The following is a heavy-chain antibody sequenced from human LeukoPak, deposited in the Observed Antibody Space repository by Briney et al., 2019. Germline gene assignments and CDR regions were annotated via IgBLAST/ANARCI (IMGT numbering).Heavy chain of an antibody. Sequence: ASVKDSCKASGYTFTAYYIHWVRQAPGQGLEWVGWINPNSGGTNLAQKFQGRVTMTRDTSVSTVYMELSRLRSDDTAVYYCARQWLGSQCFDPWGQGTLVTVSS. CDR3: ARQWLGSQCFDP. CDR1: GYTFTAYY. J-gene: IGHJ5*02. D-gene: IGHD6-19*01. V-gene: IGHV1-2*02. CDR2: INPNSGGT.